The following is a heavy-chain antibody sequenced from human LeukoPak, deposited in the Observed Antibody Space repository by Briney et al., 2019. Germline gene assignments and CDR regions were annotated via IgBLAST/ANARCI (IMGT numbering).Heavy chain of an antibody. J-gene: IGHJ4*02. V-gene: IGHV3-23*01. D-gene: IGHD2-21*01. Sequence: GGSLRLSCAASGFTFSSYAMSWVRQAPGKGLEWVSAISGSGGSTYYADSVKGRFTISRDNSKNTLYLQMNSLRAEDTAVYYCAKEGRRYCGGDCYSSFDYWGQGTLVTVSS. CDR2: ISGSGGST. CDR1: GFTFSSYA. CDR3: AKEGRRYCGGDCYSSFDY.